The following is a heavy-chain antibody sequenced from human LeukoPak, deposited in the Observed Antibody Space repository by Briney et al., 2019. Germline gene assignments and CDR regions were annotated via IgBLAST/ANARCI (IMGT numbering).Heavy chain of an antibody. J-gene: IGHJ4*02. CDR1: GGSISSSSYY. D-gene: IGHD3-10*01. V-gene: IGHV4-39*01. CDR3: ASFYGSGSYYPKPDY. Sequence: SETLSLTCTVSGGSISSSSYYWGWIRQPPGKGLEWMGSIYYSGSTYYNPSLKSRVTISVDTSKNQFSLKLSSVTAADTAVYYCASFYGSGSYYPKPDYWGQGTLVTVSS. CDR2: IYYSGST.